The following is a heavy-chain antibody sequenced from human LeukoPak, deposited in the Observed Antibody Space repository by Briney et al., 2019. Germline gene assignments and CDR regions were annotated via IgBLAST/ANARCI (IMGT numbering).Heavy chain of an antibody. Sequence: SETLSLTCTVSGGSISTSSYYWGWVRQPPGKGLEWIGNIFYSGSTYYSPSLKSRVTISLDTSRNQFSLKLSSVTAADTAVYYCARSAGKDSSSWYREGYRWRAFDYWGQGTLVTVSS. V-gene: IGHV4-39*07. CDR1: GGSISTSSYY. CDR3: ARSAGKDSSSWYREGYRWRAFDY. J-gene: IGHJ4*02. CDR2: IFYSGST. D-gene: IGHD6-13*01.